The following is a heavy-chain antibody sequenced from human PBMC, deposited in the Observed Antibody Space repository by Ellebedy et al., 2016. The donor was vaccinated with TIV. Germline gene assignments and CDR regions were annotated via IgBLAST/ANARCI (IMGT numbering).Heavy chain of an antibody. CDR3: ARDTVAVPDGDTFDF. Sequence: PGGSLRLSCAASGFTFSRFWMGWIRQAQGKGLEWVAHIKYDEIEKYYANSVKGRFTISRDNARNSLYLQMKSLRVDDTAMYYCARDTVAVPDGDTFDFWGQGTMVTVSA. V-gene: IGHV3-7*04. CDR2: IKYDEIEK. CDR1: GFTFSRFW. D-gene: IGHD2-2*01. J-gene: IGHJ3*01.